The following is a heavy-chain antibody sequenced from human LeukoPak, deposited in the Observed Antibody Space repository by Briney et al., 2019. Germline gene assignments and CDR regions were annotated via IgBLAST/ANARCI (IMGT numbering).Heavy chain of an antibody. D-gene: IGHD4/OR15-4a*01. Sequence: GGSLRLSCVASGFPFTPNAMNWVRQAPGKGLEWVSGIGGDGRSHYTGSVKGRFTISRDNSKNTLYLQMNSLRAEDTAIYYCAKDVVLTPGYFDYWGQGTLVTVSS. CDR2: IGGDGRS. V-gene: IGHV3-23*01. J-gene: IGHJ4*02. CDR1: GFPFTPNA. CDR3: AKDVVLTPGYFDY.